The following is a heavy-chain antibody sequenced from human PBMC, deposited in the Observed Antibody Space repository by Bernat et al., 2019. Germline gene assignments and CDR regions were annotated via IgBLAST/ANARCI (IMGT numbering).Heavy chain of an antibody. CDR3: ARGLEVITRFPNSFDI. CDR1: GFTLCSYW. V-gene: IGHV3-7*03. J-gene: IGHJ3*02. D-gene: IGHD3-22*01. CDR2: IQQGGSEK. Sequence: EVQLVESGGGLVQPGGSLRLSCASSGFTLCSYWMSWVRQAPGRGLGWLAEIQQGGSEKYLVDSVKGRFTISRDNAKNSVYLEMNSLRVEDTAVYYCARGLEVITRFPNSFDIWGQGTRVTVSS.